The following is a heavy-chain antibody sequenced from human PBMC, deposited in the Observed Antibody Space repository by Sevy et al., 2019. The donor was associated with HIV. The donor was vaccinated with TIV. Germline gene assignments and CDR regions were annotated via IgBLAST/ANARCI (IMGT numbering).Heavy chain of an antibody. D-gene: IGHD6-19*01. Sequence: GGSLRLSCAASGFTVSSNYMTWVRQAPGKGLEWVSVIYSGGNTYYADSVKGSFTISRDNSKNTLYLKMNSLRAEDTAVYYCSRSRNLYSSGYYYYYGMDVWGQGTTVTVSS. J-gene: IGHJ6*02. CDR2: IYSGGNT. V-gene: IGHV3-66*01. CDR1: GFTVSSNY. CDR3: SRSRNLYSSGYYYYYGMDV.